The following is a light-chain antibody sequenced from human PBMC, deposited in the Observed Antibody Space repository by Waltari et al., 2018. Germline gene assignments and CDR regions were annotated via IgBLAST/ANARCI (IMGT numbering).Light chain of an antibody. CDR3: QQYNDFPWT. Sequence: DIQMTQSPSTLTASVRDRVTITCRASQSVNTWLAWFQQLPGKAPKVLIYKASNLEPGVPSRFSGSGSGTDFTLTISSLQPDDFASYYCQQYNDFPWTFGQGTKVEIK. V-gene: IGKV1-5*03. J-gene: IGKJ1*01. CDR2: KAS. CDR1: QSVNTW.